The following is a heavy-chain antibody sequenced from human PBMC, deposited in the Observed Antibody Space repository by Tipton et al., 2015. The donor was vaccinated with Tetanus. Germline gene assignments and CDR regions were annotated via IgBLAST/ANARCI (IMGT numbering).Heavy chain of an antibody. Sequence: QLVQSGAEVKKPGESLKISCKGSGYSFTSYWIGWVRQMPGKGLEWMGIIYPGDSDTRYSPSFQGQVTISADKSISTVYLQWSSLKASDPAMCYCARRENGDSFLFDYWAPGTLGAVAS. CDR1: GYSFTSYW. J-gene: IGHJ4*02. CDR3: ARRENGDSFLFDY. V-gene: IGHV5-51*01. CDR2: IYPGDSDT. D-gene: IGHD4-17*01.